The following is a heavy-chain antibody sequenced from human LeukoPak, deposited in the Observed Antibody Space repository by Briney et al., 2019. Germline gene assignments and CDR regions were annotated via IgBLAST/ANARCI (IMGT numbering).Heavy chain of an antibody. J-gene: IGHJ3*02. CDR1: GGSISSGGYS. CDR2: IYYSGST. Sequence: SQTLSLTCAVSGGSISSGGYSWTWIRQPPGKGLEWIGYIYYSGSTNYNPSLKSRVTMSVDTSKNQFSLKLSSVTAADTAVYYCARGVEALDAFDIWGQGTMVTVSS. D-gene: IGHD2-15*01. V-gene: IGHV4-61*08. CDR3: ARGVEALDAFDI.